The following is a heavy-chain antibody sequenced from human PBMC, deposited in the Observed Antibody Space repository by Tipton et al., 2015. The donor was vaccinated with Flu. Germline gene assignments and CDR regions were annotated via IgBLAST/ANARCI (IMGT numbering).Heavy chain of an antibody. J-gene: IGHJ6*02. D-gene: IGHD2-2*01. Sequence: QMQLVQSGAEVKKPGASVKVSCKASGYTFTSYYLHWVRQAPGQGLEWMGMINPSGGSTSYEQKFQGRVTMTRDTSTSTDYMEVSNLRSEDTAVYYCARDRDIVLVPPRGGYYYYGMDVWGQGTTVTVSS. CDR3: ARDRDIVLVPPRGGYYYYGMDV. CDR2: INPSGGST. V-gene: IGHV1-46*01. CDR1: GYTFTSYY.